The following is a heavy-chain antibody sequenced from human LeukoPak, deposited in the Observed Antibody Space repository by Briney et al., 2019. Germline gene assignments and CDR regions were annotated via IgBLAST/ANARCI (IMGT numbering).Heavy chain of an antibody. V-gene: IGHV3-23*01. CDR2: MSLSTSGK. D-gene: IGHD3-16*01. CDR1: GYTFTSYG. J-gene: IGHJ3*02. CDR3: AKALTRWAFDM. Sequence: GASVKFSCKASGYTFTSYGISWVRQAPGKGLEWVSSMSLSTSGKTYADSVKGRFTVSTDKAKNTLYLQMDSLRAEDTAIYYCAKALTRWAFDMWGQGTMVTVSS.